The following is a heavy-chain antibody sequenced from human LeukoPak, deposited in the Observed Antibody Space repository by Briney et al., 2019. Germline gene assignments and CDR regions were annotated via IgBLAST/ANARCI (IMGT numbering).Heavy chain of an antibody. CDR1: GFTFASYA. CDR2: IYGDGGTT. D-gene: IGHD1-26*01. V-gene: IGHV3-43*02. CDR3: AQDWWGSYLS. J-gene: IGHJ4*02. Sequence: GGSLRLSCADSGFTFASYAMHWVRQAPGKGLEYVSLIYGDGGTTHYADSVKGRFSISRDNSKNSLYLQMNSLRTEDTAFYYCAQDWWGSYLSWGRGTLVTVSS.